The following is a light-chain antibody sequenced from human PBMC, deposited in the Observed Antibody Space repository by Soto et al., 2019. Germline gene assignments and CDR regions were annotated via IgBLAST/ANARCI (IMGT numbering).Light chain of an antibody. CDR3: HQYGSSPQT. Sequence: EIVLTQSPGTLYLSPGERATLSCRASQTLSSSHLAWYQQKPGQAPRLAIYGASTRATGIADRFSGSGSGTAFTLTITRLEPEDFAVYFCHQYGSSPQTFGQGTKVDIK. CDR1: QTLSSSH. V-gene: IGKV3-20*01. J-gene: IGKJ1*01. CDR2: GAS.